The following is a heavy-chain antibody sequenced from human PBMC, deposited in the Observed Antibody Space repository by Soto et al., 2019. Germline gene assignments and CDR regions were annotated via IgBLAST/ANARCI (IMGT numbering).Heavy chain of an antibody. CDR3: AKDTRAVVVTPPFDY. V-gene: IGHV3-30*18. CDR1: GFTFSSYG. D-gene: IGHD2-21*02. CDR2: ISYDGSNK. Sequence: QVQLVESGGGVVQPGRSLRLSCAASGFTFSSYGMHWVRQAPGKGLEWVAVISYDGSNKYYADSVKGRFTISRDNSKNTRYLQMNGLRAEDTAVYYCAKDTRAVVVTPPFDYWGQGTLVTVSS. J-gene: IGHJ4*02.